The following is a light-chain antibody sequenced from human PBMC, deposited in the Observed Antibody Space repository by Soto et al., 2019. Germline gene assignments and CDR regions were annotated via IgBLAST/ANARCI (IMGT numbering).Light chain of an antibody. CDR1: SSDVGGYNY. V-gene: IGLV2-14*01. J-gene: IGLJ1*01. Sequence: SVLTQPASVSGSPGQSITISCTGASSDVGGYNYVSWYQHHPGKAPKLMIYEVSTRPSGVSNRFSGSKSGNTASLTISGLQAEDEADYYCSSYTSTSSVYVFGTGTKVTVL. CDR2: EVS. CDR3: SSYTSTSSVYV.